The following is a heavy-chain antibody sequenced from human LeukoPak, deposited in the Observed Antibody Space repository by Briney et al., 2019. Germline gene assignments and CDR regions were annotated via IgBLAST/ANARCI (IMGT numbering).Heavy chain of an antibody. V-gene: IGHV1-69*13. J-gene: IGHJ6*03. Sequence: SVKVSCKASGGTFSSYAISWVLQAPGQGLEWMGGIIPIFGTANYAQKFQGRVTITADESTSTAYMELSSLRSEDTAVYYCARTITIFGVVTPYYMDVWGKGTTVTVSS. CDR2: IIPIFGTA. D-gene: IGHD3-3*01. CDR1: GGTFSSYA. CDR3: ARTITIFGVVTPYYMDV.